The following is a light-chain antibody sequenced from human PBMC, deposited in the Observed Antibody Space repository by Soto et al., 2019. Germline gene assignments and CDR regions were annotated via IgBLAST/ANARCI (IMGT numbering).Light chain of an antibody. CDR1: QSVSSN. CDR3: QQFGSSLPIT. CDR2: GAS. V-gene: IGKV3-20*01. J-gene: IGKJ1*01. Sequence: EIVLTQSPATLSLSPGERATLSCRASQSVSSNLAWYQQKPGLAPRLLIYGASSRATGIPDRFSGSGSGTDFTLTISRLEPEDFAVYYCQQFGSSLPITFGQGTKVDIK.